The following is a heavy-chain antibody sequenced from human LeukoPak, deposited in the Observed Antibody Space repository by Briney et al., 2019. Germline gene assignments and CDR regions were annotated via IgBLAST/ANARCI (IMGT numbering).Heavy chain of an antibody. CDR3: ARQAEPCLITFSSNCYTGFDP. CDR1: GYSLISSW. CDR2: IYPGDSNT. D-gene: IGHD2-2*02. J-gene: IGHJ5*02. V-gene: IGHV5-51*01. Sequence: GESLKISCKGSGYSLISSWIAWVRQMPGKGLEWMGLIYPGDSNTRYSPSFQGQVTISADKSINTAYVQWSSLKASDTAIYYCARQAEPCLITFSSNCYTGFDPWGQGTLFTVSS.